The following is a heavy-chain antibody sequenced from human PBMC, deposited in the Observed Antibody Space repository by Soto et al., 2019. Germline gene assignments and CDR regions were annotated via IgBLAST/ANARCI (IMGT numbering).Heavy chain of an antibody. CDR1: GGSIISYY. V-gene: IGHV4-59*01. J-gene: IGHJ4*02. D-gene: IGHD3-10*01. CDR2: IYYSGST. Sequence: SETLSLTCTVSGGSIISYYWSWILQPPGKGLEWIGYIYYSGSTNYNPSLKSRVTISVDTSKNQFSLKLSSVTAADTAVYCCARGITMVRGVIHTPYFDYWGQGTLVTVSS. CDR3: ARGITMVRGVIHTPYFDY.